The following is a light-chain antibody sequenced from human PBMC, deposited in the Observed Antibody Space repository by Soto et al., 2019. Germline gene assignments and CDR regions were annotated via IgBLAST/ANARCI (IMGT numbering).Light chain of an antibody. CDR1: QSVSRNY. V-gene: IGKV3-20*01. CDR3: QYGNSPTWT. Sequence: EIVLTQSPGTLSLSPGERATLSCRASQSVSRNYFAWYQQKPGQAPRLLIYGASSRATGKTDRFSGSGSGTEFTLTISRLEPEDFAVYYCQYGNSPTWTFGQGTKVEVK. CDR2: GAS. J-gene: IGKJ1*01.